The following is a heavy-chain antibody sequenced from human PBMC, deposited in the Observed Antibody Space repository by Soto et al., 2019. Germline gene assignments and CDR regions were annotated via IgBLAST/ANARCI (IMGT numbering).Heavy chain of an antibody. CDR3: AIPSPVVAAAREYYYGMDV. J-gene: IGHJ6*02. D-gene: IGHD2-15*01. CDR1: GYTFTGYY. V-gene: IGHV1-2*04. Sequence: ASVKVSCKASGYTFTGYYMHWVRQAPGQGLEWMGWINPNSGGTNYAQKFQGWVTMTRDTSISTAYMELSRLRSDDTAVYYCAIPSPVVAAAREYYYGMDVWGQGTTVTVSS. CDR2: INPNSGGT.